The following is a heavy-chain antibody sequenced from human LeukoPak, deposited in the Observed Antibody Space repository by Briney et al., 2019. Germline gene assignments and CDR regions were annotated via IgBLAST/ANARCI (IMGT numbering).Heavy chain of an antibody. Sequence: GRSMTLSSPASAFTFSSYAMSWVRQAPGKGLEWVSAISGSGGSTYYAVSVKGRFTMSRDNSKNTLYLQMNSLRAEDTDVYYCAIHSSQGYWGQGTLVTVSS. CDR2: ISGSGGST. V-gene: IGHV3-23*01. CDR3: AIHSSQGY. CDR1: AFTFSSYA. J-gene: IGHJ4*02. D-gene: IGHD6-19*01.